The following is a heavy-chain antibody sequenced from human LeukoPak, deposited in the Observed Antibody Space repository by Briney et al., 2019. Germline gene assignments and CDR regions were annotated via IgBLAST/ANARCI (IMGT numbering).Heavy chain of an antibody. CDR2: INHSGST. V-gene: IGHV4-34*01. D-gene: IGHD3-10*01. J-gene: IGHJ5*02. Sequence: SETLSLTRAVYGGSFSGYYWSWIRQPPGRGLEWIGEINHSGSTNYNPSLKSRVTISVDTSKNQFSLKLSSVTAADSAVYYCARGEDYYGPWGQGTLVTVSS. CDR1: GGSFSGYY. CDR3: ARGEDYYGP.